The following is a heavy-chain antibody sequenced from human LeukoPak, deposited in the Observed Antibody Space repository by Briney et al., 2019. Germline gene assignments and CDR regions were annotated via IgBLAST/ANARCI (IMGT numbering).Heavy chain of an antibody. J-gene: IGHJ1*01. CDR3: ARSITSSWYGDFQH. CDR1: GGSVSSGSYY. Sequence: SETLSLTCTVSGGSVSSGSYYWTWIRQPPGKGLEWIGYIYYSGSTNYNPSLKSRVTISVDTSKNQFSLKLSSVTAADTAVYYCARSITSSWYGDFQHWGQGTLVTVSS. CDR2: IYYSGST. D-gene: IGHD6-13*01. V-gene: IGHV4-61*01.